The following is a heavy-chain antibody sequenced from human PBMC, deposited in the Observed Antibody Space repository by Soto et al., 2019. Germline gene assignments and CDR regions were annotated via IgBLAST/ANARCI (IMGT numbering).Heavy chain of an antibody. V-gene: IGHV4-39*01. Sequence: LSVTCTVSGGSISSSSYYWRWIRQPPGTGVEGSGGIYYSESTYYNPSLKSRVTISVDTSKNQVSLKFSYVTAADTAVYYCARPKYRCRGWYFFGAFDIWGQGTMVTL. CDR2: IYYSEST. CDR3: ARPKYRCRGWYFFGAFDI. J-gene: IGHJ3*02. CDR1: GGSISSSSYY. D-gene: IGHD6-19*01.